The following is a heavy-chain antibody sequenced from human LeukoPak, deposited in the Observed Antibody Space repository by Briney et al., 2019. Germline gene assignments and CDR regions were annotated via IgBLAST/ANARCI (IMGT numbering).Heavy chain of an antibody. CDR1: GGSISSGGYY. CDR3: ARMARAAAGTLCFDY. J-gene: IGHJ4*02. Sequence: PSETLSLTCTVSGGSISSGGYYWSWIRQPPGKGLEWIGYIYHSGSTYYNPSLKSRVTISVDKSKNQFSLKLSSVTAADTAVYYCARMARAAAGTLCFDYWGQGTLVTVSS. D-gene: IGHD6-13*01. V-gene: IGHV4-30-2*01. CDR2: IYHSGST.